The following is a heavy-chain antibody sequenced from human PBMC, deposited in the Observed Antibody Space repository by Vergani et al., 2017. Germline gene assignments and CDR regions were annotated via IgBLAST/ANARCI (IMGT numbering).Heavy chain of an antibody. Sequence: QVQLVESGGGVVQPGRSLRLSCAASGFTFSSYAMHWVRQAPGKGLEWVAVISYDGSNKYYADSVKGRFTISRDNSKNTLYLQMNSLRAEDTAVYYCARDLSPMAGGWFDPWGQGTLVTVSS. CDR3: ARDLSPMAGGWFDP. CDR2: ISYDGSNK. CDR1: GFTFSSYA. D-gene: IGHD6-19*01. V-gene: IGHV3-30-3*01. J-gene: IGHJ5*02.